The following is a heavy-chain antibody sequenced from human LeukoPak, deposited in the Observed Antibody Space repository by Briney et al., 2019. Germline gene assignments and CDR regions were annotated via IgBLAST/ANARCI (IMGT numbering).Heavy chain of an antibody. V-gene: IGHV1-2*02. Sequence: GASVKVSCKASGYTFTGYYMHWVRQAPGQGLEWMGWINPNSGGTNYVQKFQGRVTMTRDTSISTAYMELSRLRSDDTAVYYCARGVCSSTSCSDDDYWGQGTLVTVSS. D-gene: IGHD2-2*01. CDR2: INPNSGGT. CDR1: GYTFTGYY. J-gene: IGHJ4*02. CDR3: ARGVCSSTSCSDDDY.